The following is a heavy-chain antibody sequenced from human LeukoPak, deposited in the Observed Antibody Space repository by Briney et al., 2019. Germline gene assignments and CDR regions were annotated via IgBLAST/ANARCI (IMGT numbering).Heavy chain of an antibody. Sequence: SETLSLTCTVSGGSISSSSYYWGWIRQPPGKGLEWIGSIYYSGSTYYNPSLKSRVTISVDTSKNQFSLKLSSVTAADTAVYYCARGSLAAGTVGMVGWGQGTLVTVSS. CDR1: GGSISSSSYY. D-gene: IGHD6-13*01. J-gene: IGHJ4*02. V-gene: IGHV4-39*07. CDR2: IYYSGST. CDR3: ARGSLAAGTVGMVG.